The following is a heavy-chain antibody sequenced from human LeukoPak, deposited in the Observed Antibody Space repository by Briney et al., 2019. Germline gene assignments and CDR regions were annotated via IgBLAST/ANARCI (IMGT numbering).Heavy chain of an antibody. CDR1: GFTVSNYW. CDR2: IKEDGSEK. D-gene: IGHD3-22*01. V-gene: IGHV3-7*01. Sequence: GGSLRLSCAASGFTVSNYWMSWVRQAPGKGLEWVAHIKEDGSEKSYVDSVKGRFTISRDNAKNSLYLQMNSLGDEDTAVYYCARDQTPHYYDSSGYYRNDAFDIWGQGTMVTVSS. J-gene: IGHJ3*02. CDR3: ARDQTPHYYDSSGYYRNDAFDI.